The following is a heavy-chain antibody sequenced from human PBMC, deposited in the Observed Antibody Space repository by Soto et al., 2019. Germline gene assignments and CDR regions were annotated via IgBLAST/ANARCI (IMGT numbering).Heavy chain of an antibody. J-gene: IGHJ4*02. Sequence: SETLSLTCTVSGGSISSYFWSWIRQPPGKGLEWVGYIYYSGSNNYNPSLRNRVTISIDTSKSQFSLNLSSVTAADTAVYYCARVLTGTASHYFDSWGQGTLVTVSS. V-gene: IGHV4-59*01. CDR1: GGSISSYF. D-gene: IGHD3-9*01. CDR3: ARVLTGTASHYFDS. CDR2: IYYSGSN.